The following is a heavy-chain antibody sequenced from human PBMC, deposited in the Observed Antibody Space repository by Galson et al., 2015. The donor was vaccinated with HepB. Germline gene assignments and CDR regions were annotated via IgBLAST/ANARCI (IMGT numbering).Heavy chain of an antibody. CDR1: GFTFSASS. Sequence: SLRLSCAASGFTFSASSMHWVRQASGKGLEWVGRIRSNANSYETEYAASGKDRFTISRDESKNTGYLQMNSLKSEDTAVYYCTRQWDDSRWYWFDPWGQGTLVTVSS. D-gene: IGHD6-13*01. J-gene: IGHJ5*02. CDR2: IRSNANSYET. CDR3: TRQWDDSRWYWFDP. V-gene: IGHV3-73*01.